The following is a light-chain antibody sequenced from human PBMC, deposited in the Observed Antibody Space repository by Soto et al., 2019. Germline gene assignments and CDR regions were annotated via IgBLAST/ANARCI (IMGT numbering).Light chain of an antibody. CDR2: NTS. CDR3: LLSYSGARV. CDR1: TGAVTSGHY. J-gene: IGLJ3*02. V-gene: IGLV7-46*01. Sequence: QAVVTQEPSLTVSPGGTVTLTCGSSTGAVTSGHYPYWFQRKPGQAPRTLVYNTSDKHSWAPARFSGSLLGGKAALTLSGAQPEDEAEYYCLLSYSGARVFGGGTQLTVL.